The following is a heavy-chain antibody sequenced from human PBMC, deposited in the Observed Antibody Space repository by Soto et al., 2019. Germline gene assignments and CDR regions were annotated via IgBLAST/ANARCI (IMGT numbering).Heavy chain of an antibody. V-gene: IGHV3-48*03. CDR2: IFTTGTTI. J-gene: IGHJ4*02. CDR3: ARQHHGLFAY. Sequence: GGSLRLSCVASGFTFSSYSIVWVRQAPGKGLEWVSYIFTTGTTIYYADSVKGRFTVSRDNAKNSLFLLLNSLRAEDTAVYYCARQHHGLFAYCGQGTLVTVSS. CDR1: GFTFSSYS. D-gene: IGHD2-21*01.